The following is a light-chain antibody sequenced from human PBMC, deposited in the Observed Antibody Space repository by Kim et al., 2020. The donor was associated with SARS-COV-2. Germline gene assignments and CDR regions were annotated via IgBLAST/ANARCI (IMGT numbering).Light chain of an antibody. Sequence: PGERATLSCRASQSIDTSLAWYQRRPGQAPRLLVYDASIRATGVPDRFSGSGSGTDFTLTISSLEPEDFSTYYCQQRDSWPPAVSFGGGTKVDIK. V-gene: IGKV3-11*01. CDR1: QSIDTS. CDR3: QQRDSWPPAVS. J-gene: IGKJ4*01. CDR2: DAS.